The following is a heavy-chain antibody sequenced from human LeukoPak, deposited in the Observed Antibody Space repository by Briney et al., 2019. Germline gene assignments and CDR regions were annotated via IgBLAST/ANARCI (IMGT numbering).Heavy chain of an antibody. Sequence: ASVKVSCKASGYTFTGYYMHWVRQAPGQGLEWMGWINPNSGGTNYAQKFQGRVTMTRDTSISTAYMELSRLRSDDTAVYYCARVTLARLIAFDIGSQGTMVTVSS. CDR2: INPNSGGT. J-gene: IGHJ3*02. V-gene: IGHV1-2*02. CDR1: GYTFTGYY. D-gene: IGHD2-8*01. CDR3: ARVTLARLIAFDI.